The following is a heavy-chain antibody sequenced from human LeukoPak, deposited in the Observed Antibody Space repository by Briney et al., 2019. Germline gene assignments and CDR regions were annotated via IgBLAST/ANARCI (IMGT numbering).Heavy chain of an antibody. CDR1: GGSIDNYY. CDR2: IYYSGST. Sequence: PSETLSLTCTVSGGSIDNYYWSWLRQPPGKGLEWIGYIYYSGSTNYNPSLKSRVTISVDTSKNQFSLKLSSVTAADTAVYYCARLPAYCSSTICYVGWFDPWGQGTLVTVSS. D-gene: IGHD2-2*01. CDR3: ARLPAYCSSTICYVGWFDP. J-gene: IGHJ5*02. V-gene: IGHV4-59*08.